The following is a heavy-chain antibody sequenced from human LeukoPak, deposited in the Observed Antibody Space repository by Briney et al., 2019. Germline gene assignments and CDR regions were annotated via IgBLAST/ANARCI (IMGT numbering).Heavy chain of an antibody. CDR1: GFTFSSYA. Sequence: PGGSLRLSCAASGFTFSSYAMSWVRQAPGQGLEWVSAISGSGGSTYYADSVKGRFTISRDNSKNTLYLQMNSLRAEETAVYYCANERGMTTVTTGDYWGQGTLVTVSS. D-gene: IGHD4-17*01. CDR3: ANERGMTTVTTGDY. CDR2: ISGSGGST. J-gene: IGHJ4*02. V-gene: IGHV3-23*01.